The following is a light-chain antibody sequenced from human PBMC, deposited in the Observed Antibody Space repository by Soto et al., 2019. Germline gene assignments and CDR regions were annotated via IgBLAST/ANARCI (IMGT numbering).Light chain of an antibody. CDR1: QDIRFY. V-gene: IGKV1-33*01. CDR3: QHYNSLPIT. J-gene: IGKJ5*01. Sequence: DIQMTQSPSSLSASLGDRVTITCQASQDIRFYLNWYQHKTGQAPKLLIYDASQFETGVPSKFSGSGSGTDFTFTINNVQAEDIGTYYCQHYNSLPITFGQGTRLEIK. CDR2: DAS.